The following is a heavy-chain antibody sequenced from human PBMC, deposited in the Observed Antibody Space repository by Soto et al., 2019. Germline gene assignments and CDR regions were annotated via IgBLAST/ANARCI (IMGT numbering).Heavy chain of an antibody. D-gene: IGHD3-16*01. CDR1: GGFISNYY. CDR2: IYYTGST. V-gene: IGHV4-59*01. Sequence: SETLSLTCVVSGGFISNYYWNWIRQTPGKGLEWIGYIYYTGSTSYNPSLKSRVSMSVDTSKNQFSLRLSSVTAADTAIYYCARGEAVFARSYFDNRGQGTLVTVSS. J-gene: IGHJ4*02. CDR3: ARGEAVFARSYFDN.